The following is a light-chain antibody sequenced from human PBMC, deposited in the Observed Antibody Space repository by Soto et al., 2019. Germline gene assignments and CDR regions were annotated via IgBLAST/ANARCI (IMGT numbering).Light chain of an antibody. Sequence: DIQMTQSPSTLSASVGARVTITFRASQSISSWLAWYQQKPGKAPKFLIYKASILESGVPSRFSGSGSGTEFTLTISSLQPDDFATYYCQQYNSFPSFGQGTKVDIK. J-gene: IGKJ1*01. CDR3: QQYNSFPS. CDR1: QSISSW. V-gene: IGKV1-5*03. CDR2: KAS.